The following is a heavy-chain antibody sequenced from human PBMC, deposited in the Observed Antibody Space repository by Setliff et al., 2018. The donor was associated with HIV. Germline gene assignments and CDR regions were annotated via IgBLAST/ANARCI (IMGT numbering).Heavy chain of an antibody. CDR1: GGSISRNY. CDR2: IYYSGST. Sequence: SETLSLTCSVSGGSISRNYWSWIRQPPGKGLEWIGYIYYSGSTKYNPSLKSRVTISVDTSKNQFSLRLRSVTAADTAVYFCTREKFGSGSSIPEVRLFDPWGQGTLVTVSS. J-gene: IGHJ5*02. V-gene: IGHV4-59*12. D-gene: IGHD6-13*01. CDR3: TREKFGSGSSIPEVRLFDP.